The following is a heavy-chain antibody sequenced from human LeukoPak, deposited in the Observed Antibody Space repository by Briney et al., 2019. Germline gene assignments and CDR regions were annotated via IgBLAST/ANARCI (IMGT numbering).Heavy chain of an antibody. CDR1: GYTFTSYA. D-gene: IGHD3-10*01. J-gene: IGHJ5*02. CDR2: INAGNGNT. Sequence: ASVKVSCKASGYTFTSYAIHWVRQAPGQRLEWMGWINAGNGNTKYSQKFQGRVTITRDTSASTAYMELSSLTSEDTAVYYCARDRFSYGSGSYLRWLDPWGQGTLVPVSS. V-gene: IGHV1-3*01. CDR3: ARDRFSYGSGSYLRWLDP.